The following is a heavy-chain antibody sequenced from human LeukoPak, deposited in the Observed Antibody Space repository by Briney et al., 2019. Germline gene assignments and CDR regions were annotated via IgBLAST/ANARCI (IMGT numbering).Heavy chain of an antibody. CDR2: INPSGGST. Sequence: ASVKLSCKASGYTFTSYYMHWVRQAPGQGLEWMGIINPSGGSTSYAQKFQGRVTMTRDTSTSTVYMELSSLRSEDTAVYYCARVRGIAAGYMDVWGKGTTVTVSS. CDR3: ARVRGIAAGYMDV. J-gene: IGHJ6*03. V-gene: IGHV1-46*01. D-gene: IGHD6-13*01. CDR1: GYTFTSYY.